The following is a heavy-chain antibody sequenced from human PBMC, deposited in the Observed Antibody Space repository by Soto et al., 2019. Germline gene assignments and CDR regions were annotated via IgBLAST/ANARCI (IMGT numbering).Heavy chain of an antibody. V-gene: IGHV3-23*01. CDR2: ISGSGGRT. CDR1: GFTFRINA. CDR3: AKEADDGNKISVYTYSGTDV. J-gene: IGHJ6*02. D-gene: IGHD4-4*01. Sequence: GGSLRLSCTASGFTFRINAMSWVRQAPGKGLEWVSGISGSGGRTYYADSMKGRFTISRDNSKNTLYLQMNSLRAEDTAVYYCAKEADDGNKISVYTYSGTDVWGQGTMVTVSS.